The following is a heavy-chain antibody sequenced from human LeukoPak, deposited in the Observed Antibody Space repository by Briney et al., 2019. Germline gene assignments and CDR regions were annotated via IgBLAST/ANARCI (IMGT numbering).Heavy chain of an antibody. J-gene: IGHJ5*02. Sequence: SETLSLTCTVSGGSISSGSYYWSWIRQPAGKGLEWIGRIYTSGSTNYNPSLKSRVTISVDTSKNQFSLKLSSVTAADTAVYYCARDLSITGTTRWFDPWGQGTLVTVSS. V-gene: IGHV4-61*02. CDR3: ARDLSITGTTRWFDP. CDR2: IYTSGST. D-gene: IGHD1-7*01. CDR1: GGSISSGSYY.